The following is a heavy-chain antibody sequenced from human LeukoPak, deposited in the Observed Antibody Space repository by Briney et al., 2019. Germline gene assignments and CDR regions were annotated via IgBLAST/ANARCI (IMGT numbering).Heavy chain of an antibody. V-gene: IGHV3-21*01. D-gene: IGHD3-10*01. CDR1: GFTFSSYS. CDR3: ARVSGSGSYQLDY. J-gene: IGHJ4*02. Sequence: PGGSLRLSCAASGFTFSSYSMNRVRQAPGKGLEWVSSISSSSSYIYYADSVKGRFTISRDNAKNSLYLQMNSLRAEDTAVYYCARVSGSGSYQLDYWGQGTLVTVSS. CDR2: ISSSSSYI.